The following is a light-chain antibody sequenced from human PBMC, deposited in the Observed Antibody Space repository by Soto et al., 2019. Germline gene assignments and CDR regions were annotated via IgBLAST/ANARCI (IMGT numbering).Light chain of an antibody. CDR1: QSISSW. V-gene: IGKV1-5*03. J-gene: IGKJ1*01. CDR3: QQYNSYPLT. CDR2: KAY. Sequence: DIQMTQSPSTLSGPVGDRVTITCRASQSISSWLAWYQQKPGKAHKPLIYKAYSLESGVQSTFSGIGSGTEFTLTISSLQPDESATYYCQQYNSYPLTFGQGTKVDIK.